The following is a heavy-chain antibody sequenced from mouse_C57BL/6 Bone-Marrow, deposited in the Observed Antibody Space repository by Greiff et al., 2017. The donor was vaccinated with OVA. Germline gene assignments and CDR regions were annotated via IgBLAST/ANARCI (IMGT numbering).Heavy chain of an antibody. CDR1: GFNIKDDY. J-gene: IGHJ2*01. V-gene: IGHV14-4*01. CDR3: TTSLSYYFDY. Sequence: EVQRVESGAELVRPGASVKLSCTASGFNIKDDYMHWVKQRPEQGLEWIGWIDPENGDTEYASKFQGKATITADTSSNTAYLQLSSLTSEDTAVYYCTTSLSYYFDYWGQGTTLTVSS. CDR2: IDPENGDT.